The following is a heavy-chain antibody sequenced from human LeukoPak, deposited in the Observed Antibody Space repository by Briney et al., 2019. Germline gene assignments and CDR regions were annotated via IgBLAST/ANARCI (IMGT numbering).Heavy chain of an antibody. V-gene: IGHV3-23*01. CDR3: ATVNYYYYYYDLDV. Sequence: GGSLRLSCAASGFTFSSYVMTWVRQAPGKGLEWVSSISNYGDNTYYADSVKGRFSISRDNSKNTLYLQMNSLRAEDTAVYFCATVNYYYYYYDLDVWGQGTTVTVSS. CDR2: ISNYGDNT. D-gene: IGHD1-7*01. J-gene: IGHJ6*02. CDR1: GFTFSSYV.